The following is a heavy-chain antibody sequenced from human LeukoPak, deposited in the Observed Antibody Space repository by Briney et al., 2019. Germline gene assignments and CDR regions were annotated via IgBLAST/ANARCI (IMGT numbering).Heavy chain of an antibody. CDR3: AKVKTPYYY. CDR2: INPDGSDK. V-gene: IGHV3-7*03. D-gene: IGHD1-26*01. Sequence: GGSLRLTCAASGFTFSSYWMSWVRQAPGKGLEWVANINPDGSDKSYMDSVKGRFTISRDNAKNSLYLQMNSLRDGDTAVYYCAKVKTPYYYWGQGTLVTVSS. J-gene: IGHJ4*02. CDR1: GFTFSSYW.